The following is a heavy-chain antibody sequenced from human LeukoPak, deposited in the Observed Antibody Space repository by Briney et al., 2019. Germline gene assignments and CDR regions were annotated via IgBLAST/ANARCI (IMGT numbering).Heavy chain of an antibody. J-gene: IGHJ4*02. CDR2: IYYSGST. Sequence: SETLSLTCTVSGGSISSSSYYWGWIRQPPGKGLEWIGSIYYSGSTYYNPSLKSRVTISVDTSKNQFSLKLSSVTAADTAVYYCARSRYYYDSSAQDYWGQGTLVTVSS. CDR1: GGSISSSSYY. CDR3: ARSRYYYDSSAQDY. V-gene: IGHV4-39*07. D-gene: IGHD3-22*01.